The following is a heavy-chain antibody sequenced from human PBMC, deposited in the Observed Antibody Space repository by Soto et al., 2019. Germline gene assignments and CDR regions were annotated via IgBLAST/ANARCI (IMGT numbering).Heavy chain of an antibody. CDR3: ATLPPRIVVMTLPFPS. V-gene: IGHV4-4*02. CDR2: IYHTGST. J-gene: IGHJ4*02. D-gene: IGHD2-21*02. CDR1: GDSIGSTHW. Sequence: SETLSLTCVVSGDSIGSTHWWTWVRQTPGKGLEWIGEIYHTGSTKYNPSLKNRVTISVDKSNNEFSLNLKSVTAADTAVYYCATLPPRIVVMTLPFPSWGQGTPVTVSS.